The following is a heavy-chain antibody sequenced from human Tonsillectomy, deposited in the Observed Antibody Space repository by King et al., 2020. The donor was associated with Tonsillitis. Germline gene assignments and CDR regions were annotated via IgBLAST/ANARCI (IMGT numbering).Heavy chain of an antibody. CDR2: FDWDDDK. CDR3: ARGFGGYSFDY. J-gene: IGHJ4*02. V-gene: IGHV2-70*04. D-gene: IGHD4-11*01. Sequence: TLKESGPALVKPTQTLTLTCSFSGFSLSTSGMRVNWIRQPPGKALEWLARFDWDDDKFYRKSLKTRLTISKNTSKNKVVLTMTNMDPVDTATYYCARGFGGYSFDYWGQGTLVTVSS. CDR1: GFSLSTSGMR.